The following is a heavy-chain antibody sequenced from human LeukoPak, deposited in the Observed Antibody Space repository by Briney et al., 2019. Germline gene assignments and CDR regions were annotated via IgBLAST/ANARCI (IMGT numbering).Heavy chain of an antibody. CDR1: GFTFSDYY. Sequence: GSLRLSCAASGFTFSDYYMSWIRQPAGKGLEWIGRIYTSGSTNYNPSLKSRVTMSVDTSKNQFSLKLSSVTAADTAVYYCARFSTFRRVDAFDIWGQGTMVTVSS. CDR2: IYTSGST. V-gene: IGHV4-4*07. D-gene: IGHD2/OR15-2a*01. CDR3: ARFSTFRRVDAFDI. J-gene: IGHJ3*02.